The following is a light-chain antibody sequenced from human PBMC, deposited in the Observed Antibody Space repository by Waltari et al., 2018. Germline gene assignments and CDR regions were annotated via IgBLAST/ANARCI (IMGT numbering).Light chain of an antibody. Sequence: EVLLTQSPDFQSVTPKEKVTIPCRASQSVGSSLHWYQQKPDQSPKLLIKYASQSFSGVPSRFSGSGSGTYFTLTINSLEAEDAATYYCHQSRSLPETFGQGTKLEIK. CDR2: YAS. J-gene: IGKJ2*01. V-gene: IGKV6-21*01. CDR1: QSVGSS. CDR3: HQSRSLPET.